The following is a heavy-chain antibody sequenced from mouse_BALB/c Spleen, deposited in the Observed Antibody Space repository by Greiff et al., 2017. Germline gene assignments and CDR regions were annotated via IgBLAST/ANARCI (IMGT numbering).Heavy chain of an antibody. V-gene: IGHV8-12*01. Sequence: QVTLNVCGPGILQPSQTLSLTCSFSGFSLSTSGMGVSWIRQPSGKGLEWLAHIYWDDDKRYNPSLKSRLTISKDTSRNQVFLKITSVDTADTATYYCARRTYDYDGFDYWGQGTTLTVSS. J-gene: IGHJ2*01. CDR2: IYWDDDK. CDR3: ARRTYDYDGFDY. D-gene: IGHD2-4*01. CDR1: GFSLSTSGMG.